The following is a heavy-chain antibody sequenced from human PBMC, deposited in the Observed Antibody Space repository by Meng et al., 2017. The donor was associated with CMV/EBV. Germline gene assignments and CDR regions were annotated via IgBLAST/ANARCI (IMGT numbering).Heavy chain of an antibody. J-gene: IGHJ4*02. CDR1: GFAFRTYS. CDR2: ISSTSSYI. Sequence: EGQLGESGGGLVKPWGSLRLSCVASGFAFRTYSMSWVRQVPGKGLEWISSISSTSSYIYYADSLKGRFTVSRDNAKNSLYLQVSSLRADDTAVYYCARAPPDADFDYWGQGTLVTVSS. CDR3: ARAPPDADFDY. V-gene: IGHV3-21*01.